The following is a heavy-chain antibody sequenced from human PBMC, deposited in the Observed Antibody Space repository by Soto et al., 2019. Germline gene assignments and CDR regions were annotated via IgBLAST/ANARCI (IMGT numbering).Heavy chain of an antibody. V-gene: IGHV4-30-4*01. CDR2: IYNSWNT. CDR3: ATSTRTLGRLFDP. Sequence: SETLSLTCTVSGGSIRSHEYYWGWIRQPPGRGLEWIGYIYNSWNTDYNPSLKSRVTISIDTSKNQFSLKVNSVTAADTAVYYCATSTRTLGRLFDPWGQGALVTVSS. D-gene: IGHD2-2*01. CDR1: GGSIRSHEYY. J-gene: IGHJ5*02.